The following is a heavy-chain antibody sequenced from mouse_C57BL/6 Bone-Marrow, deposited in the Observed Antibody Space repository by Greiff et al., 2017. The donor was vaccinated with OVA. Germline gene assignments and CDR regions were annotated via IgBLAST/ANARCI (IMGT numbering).Heavy chain of an antibody. Sequence: ESGPGLVAPSQSLSITCTVSGFSLTSYGVHWVRQPPGKGLEWLVVIWSDGSTTYNSALKSRLSISKDNSKSQVFLKMNSLQTDDTAMYHCARHYGSFAWFAYWGQGTLVTVSA. CDR3: ARHYGSFAWFAY. CDR2: IWSDGST. CDR1: GFSLTSYG. D-gene: IGHD1-1*01. J-gene: IGHJ3*01. V-gene: IGHV2-6-1*01.